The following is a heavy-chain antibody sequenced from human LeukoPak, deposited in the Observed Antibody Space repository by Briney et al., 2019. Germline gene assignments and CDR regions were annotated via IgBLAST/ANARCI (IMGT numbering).Heavy chain of an antibody. V-gene: IGHV3-9*01. CDR1: GFTFDDYA. J-gene: IGHJ4*02. Sequence: GRSLRLSCAASGFTFDDYAMHWVRQAPGKGLEWVSGISWNSGSIGYADSVKGRFTISRDNAKNSLYLQMNSLRAEDTALYYCAKSDSSGHYYGLGNYWGQGTLVTVSS. CDR2: ISWNSGSI. D-gene: IGHD3-22*01. CDR3: AKSDSSGHYYGLGNY.